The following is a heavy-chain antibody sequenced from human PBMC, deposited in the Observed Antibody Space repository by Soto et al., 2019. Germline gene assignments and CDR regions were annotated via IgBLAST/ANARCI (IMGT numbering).Heavy chain of an antibody. CDR1: GFSLSTSGVG. V-gene: IGHV2-5*01. CDR3: AHMVLYLTGVYYYYYGMDV. CDR2: IYCNDDK. J-gene: IGHJ6*02. Sequence: SGPTLVNPTQTLTLTCTFSGFSLSTSGVGVGWIRQPPGKALEWLALIYCNDDKRYSPSLKSRLTITKDTCKNQVVLTMTNMDPVDTATYYCAHMVLYLTGVYYYYYGMDVWGQGTTVTVSS. D-gene: IGHD3-9*01.